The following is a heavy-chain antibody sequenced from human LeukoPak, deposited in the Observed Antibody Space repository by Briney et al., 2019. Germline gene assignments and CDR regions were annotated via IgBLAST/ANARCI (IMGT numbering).Heavy chain of an antibody. CDR1: GGSISSYY. Sequence: SETLSLTCTVSGGSISSYYWSWIRQPPGKGLEWIGYIYHSGSTYYNPSLKSRVTISVDRSKNQFSLKLSSVTAADTAVYYCAREGMRGLDYWGQGTLVTVSS. CDR2: IYHSGST. J-gene: IGHJ4*02. CDR3: AREGMRGLDY. V-gene: IGHV4-59*12. D-gene: IGHD3-10*01.